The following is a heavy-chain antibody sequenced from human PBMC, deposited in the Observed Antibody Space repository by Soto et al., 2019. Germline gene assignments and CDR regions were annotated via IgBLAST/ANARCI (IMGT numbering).Heavy chain of an antibody. V-gene: IGHV1-69*12. CDR1: GGTFSSYA. D-gene: IGHD3-22*01. J-gene: IGHJ5*02. CDR2: IIPIFGTA. Sequence: QVQLVQSGAEVKKPGSSVKVSGKASGGTFSSYAISWVRQAPGQGLEWMGEIIPIFGTANYAQKFQGRVTITADESTSTAYMELSSLRSEDTAVYYCARDRGPSSGYYPYWFDPWGQVTLVTVSS. CDR3: ARDRGPSSGYYPYWFDP.